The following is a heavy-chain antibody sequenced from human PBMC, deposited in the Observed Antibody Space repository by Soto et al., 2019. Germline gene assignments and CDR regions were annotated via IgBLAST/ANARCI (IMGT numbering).Heavy chain of an antibody. J-gene: IGHJ4*02. CDR3: AKSNDYVWVSDW. V-gene: IGHV4-4*02. CDR1: GGSISTSDW. D-gene: IGHD3-16*01. Sequence: QVQPQESGPGLVKPSGTLSLTCAVSGGSISTSDWWSWVRQPPGKGLEWIGEIYHSGSTKYNPSLESRVTISVDKSKNQFSLKLTSVTAADTAVYYCAKSNDYVWVSDWWGQGTLVTVSS. CDR2: IYHSGST.